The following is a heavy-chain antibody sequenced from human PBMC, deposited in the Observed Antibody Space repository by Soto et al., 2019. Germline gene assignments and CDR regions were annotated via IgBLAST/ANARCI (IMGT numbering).Heavy chain of an antibody. CDR3: ARDRKAALLRYFDY. CDR2: VWYDGSNK. V-gene: IGHV3-33*01. CDR1: GFTFSSYG. D-gene: IGHD3-9*01. J-gene: IGHJ4*02. Sequence: SLRVSCAASGFTFSSYGMHLVRQAPGKGLEWVAVVWYDGSNKYYADSVKGRFTISRDNSKNTLYLQMNSLRAEDTAVYYCARDRKAALLRYFDYWGQGTLVTVSS.